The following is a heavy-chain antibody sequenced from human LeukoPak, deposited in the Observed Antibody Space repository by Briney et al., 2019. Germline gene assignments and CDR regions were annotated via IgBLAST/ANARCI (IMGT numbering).Heavy chain of an antibody. CDR1: GFTFSSYS. V-gene: IGHV3-48*01. CDR3: EAVWSGYNMPYYYYGMDV. CDR2: ISSSSSTI. D-gene: IGHD3-3*01. J-gene: IGHJ6*02. Sequence: GGSLRLSCAASGFTFSSYSMNWVRQAPGKGVEGVSYISSSSSTIYYADSVKGRFTISRDNAKNSLYLQMNSLRAEDTAVYYCEAVWSGYNMPYYYYGMDVWGQGTTVTVSS.